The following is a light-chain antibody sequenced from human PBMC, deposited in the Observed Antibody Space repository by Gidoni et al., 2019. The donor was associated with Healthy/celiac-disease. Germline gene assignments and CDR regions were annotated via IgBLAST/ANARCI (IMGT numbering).Light chain of an antibody. V-gene: IGKV1-39*01. CDR2: AAS. Sequence: DIQMTQSPSYLSASVGDRVTITCRASQSIRSYLNWYQQKPGKAPKLLIYAASSLQSGVPSRFSGSGSGTDFTLTISSMQPEDFATYHCQQSYSTPWTFGQGNKVEIK. CDR1: QSIRSY. J-gene: IGKJ1*01. CDR3: QQSYSTPWT.